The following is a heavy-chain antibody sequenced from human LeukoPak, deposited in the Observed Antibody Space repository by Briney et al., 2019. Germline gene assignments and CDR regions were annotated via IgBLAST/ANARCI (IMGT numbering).Heavy chain of an antibody. CDR2: IYYSGIT. D-gene: IGHD1-7*01. CDR3: ARDGLGITGTGLDY. CDR1: GGSITNYF. J-gene: IGHJ4*02. V-gene: IGHV4-59*01. Sequence: PSETLSLTCTVSGGSITNYFWSWIRQPPRRGLEWIGYIYYSGITTDNPSLNNRVTMSVDTSENQFSLRLSSATAADTAVYYCARDGLGITGTGLDYWGQGVLVTVSS.